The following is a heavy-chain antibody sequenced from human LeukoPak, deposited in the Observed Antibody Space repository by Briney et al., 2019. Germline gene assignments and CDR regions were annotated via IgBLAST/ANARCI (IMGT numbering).Heavy chain of an antibody. Sequence: PGGSLRLSCAASGFTVSSNYMNWVRQAPGKGLEWVSAISGSGGSTYYADSVKGRFTISRDNSKNTLYLQMNSLRAEDTAVYYCAKRSVVRGVNDAFDIWGQGTMVTVSS. V-gene: IGHV3-23*01. CDR1: GFTVSSNY. CDR3: AKRSVVRGVNDAFDI. D-gene: IGHD3-10*01. CDR2: ISGSGGST. J-gene: IGHJ3*02.